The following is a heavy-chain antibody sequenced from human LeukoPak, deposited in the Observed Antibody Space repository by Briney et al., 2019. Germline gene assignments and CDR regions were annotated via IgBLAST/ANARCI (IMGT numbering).Heavy chain of an antibody. CDR1: GFTFSSYA. V-gene: IGHV3-23*01. CDR3: AKGASEWFTTPSAFFHY. Sequence: GGSLRLSCAASGFTFSSYAMSWVRQAPGKGLEWVSAISGSGGSTYYADSVKGRFTISRDNSKNTPYLQMNSLRAEDTAVYYCAKGASEWFTTPSAFFHYWGQGTLVTVSS. CDR2: ISGSGGST. J-gene: IGHJ4*02. D-gene: IGHD3-3*01.